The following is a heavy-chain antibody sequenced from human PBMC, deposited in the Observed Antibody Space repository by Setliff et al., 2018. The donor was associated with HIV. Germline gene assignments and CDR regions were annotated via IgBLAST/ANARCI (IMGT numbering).Heavy chain of an antibody. V-gene: IGHV4-38-2*01. Sequence: SETLSLTCAVSGYSISTAYYWGWIRQPPGKGLEWIGSVYHSGTTYYNPSLKSRVTISVDMSNNQFSLKVTSVTAADTAVYYCMRGRSITIFGVAFFDFXXXGTQVTVSS. CDR3: MRGRSITIFGVAFFDF. D-gene: IGHD3-3*01. J-gene: IGHJ4*02. CDR2: VYHSGTT. CDR1: GYSISTAYY.